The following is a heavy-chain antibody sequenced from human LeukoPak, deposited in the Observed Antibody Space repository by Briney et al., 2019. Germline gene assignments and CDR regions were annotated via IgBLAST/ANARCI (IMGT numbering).Heavy chain of an antibody. CDR3: AREGYDSSGYYYLPETAEYFQH. D-gene: IGHD3-22*01. J-gene: IGHJ1*01. Sequence: GGSLRLSCAASGFTFSDYHMSWIRQAPGKGLEWVSTISDTSTNTYYADSVTGRFTISRDNAKNSLYLQMNSLRAEDTAVYYCAREGYDSSGYYYLPETAEYFQHWGQGTLVTVSS. CDR1: GFTFSDYH. V-gene: IGHV3-11*06. CDR2: ISDTSTNT.